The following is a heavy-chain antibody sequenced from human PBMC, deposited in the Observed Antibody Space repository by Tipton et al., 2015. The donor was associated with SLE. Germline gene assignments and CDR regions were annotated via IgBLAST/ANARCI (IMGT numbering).Heavy chain of an antibody. CDR2: IYSGGCT. CDR3: ARGSGGWYLDI. D-gene: IGHD6-19*01. Sequence: SLRLSCAASGFTVSSNYMSWVRQAPGKGLVWVSVIYSGGCTYYADYVKGRFTISIYSSKNTLYIQMNSRSAEDTAVYYCARGSGGWYLDIWGQGALVTVSA. CDR1: GFTVSSNY. J-gene: IGHJ3*02. V-gene: IGHV3-53*04.